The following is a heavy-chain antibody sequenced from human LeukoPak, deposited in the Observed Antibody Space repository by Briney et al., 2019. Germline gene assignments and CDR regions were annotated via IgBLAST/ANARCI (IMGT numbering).Heavy chain of an antibody. D-gene: IGHD3-22*01. CDR2: IIPIFGTA. CDR1: GGTFSSYA. Sequence: TVKVSCKASGGTFSSYAISWVRQAPGQGLEWMGRIIPIFGTANYAQKFQGRVTITTDESTSTAYMELSSLRSEDTAVYYCAGGLEYYDSSGYLTTPFDYWGQGTLVTVSS. J-gene: IGHJ4*02. V-gene: IGHV1-69*05. CDR3: AGGLEYYDSSGYLTTPFDY.